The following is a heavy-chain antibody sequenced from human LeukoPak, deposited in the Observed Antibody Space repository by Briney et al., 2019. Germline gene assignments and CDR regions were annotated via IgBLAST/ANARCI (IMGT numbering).Heavy chain of an antibody. D-gene: IGHD6-6*01. CDR2: IYYSGST. V-gene: IGHV4-59*08. CDR3: ASYLKYSSSGYYYYMDV. J-gene: IGHJ6*03. Sequence: SETLSLTCTVSGGSISSYYWSWIRQPPGKGLEWIGYIYYSGSTYYNPSLKTRVTISVDTSKNQFSLKLSSATAADTAVYYCASYLKYSSSGYYYYMDVWGKGTTVAVSS. CDR1: GGSISSYY.